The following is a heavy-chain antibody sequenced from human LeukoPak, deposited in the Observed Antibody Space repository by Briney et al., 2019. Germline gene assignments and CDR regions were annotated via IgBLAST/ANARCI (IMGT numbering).Heavy chain of an antibody. V-gene: IGHV4-4*07. CDR3: ARVHYDFWIGFDY. CDR2: IHTSGNT. CDR1: GGSISTYY. Sequence: SETLSLTCTVSGGSISTYYWTWIRQPAGKGLEWIGRIHTSGNTNYNPYLKSRVTMSVDTSKNQFSLKLSFVTAADTAVYYCARVHYDFWIGFDYWGQGTLVTVSS. J-gene: IGHJ4*02. D-gene: IGHD3-3*01.